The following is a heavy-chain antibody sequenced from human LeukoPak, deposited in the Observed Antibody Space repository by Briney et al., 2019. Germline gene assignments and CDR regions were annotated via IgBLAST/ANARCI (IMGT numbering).Heavy chain of an antibody. CDR1: GFTFSDYY. V-gene: IGHV3-23*01. Sequence: AGGSLRLPCAASGFTFSDYYMSWIRQAPGKGLEWVSAISGSGGSTYYADSVKGRFTISRDNSKNTLYLQMNSLRAEDTAVYYCAKDRLWFGEGTHDYWGQGTLVTVSS. D-gene: IGHD3-10*01. CDR2: ISGSGGST. J-gene: IGHJ4*02. CDR3: AKDRLWFGEGTHDY.